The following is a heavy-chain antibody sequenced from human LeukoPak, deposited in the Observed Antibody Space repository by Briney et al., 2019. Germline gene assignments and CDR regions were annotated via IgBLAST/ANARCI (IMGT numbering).Heavy chain of an antibody. J-gene: IGHJ4*02. CDR3: ARDQGSSSLRFDY. D-gene: IGHD6-13*01. V-gene: IGHV3-11*04. CDR2: ISSCSTI. CDR1: GFTFSDYY. Sequence: NPGGSLRLSCAASGFTFSDYYMSWIRQAPGKGLEWVSYISSCSTIYYADSVKGRFTISRDNAKNSLYLQMNSLRAEDTAVYYCARDQGSSSLRFDYWGQGTLVTVSS.